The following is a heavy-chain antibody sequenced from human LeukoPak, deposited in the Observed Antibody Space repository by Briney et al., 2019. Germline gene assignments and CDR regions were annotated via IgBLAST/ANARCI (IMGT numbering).Heavy chain of an antibody. J-gene: IGHJ6*02. D-gene: IGHD6-13*01. V-gene: IGHV3-74*01. Sequence: GGSLRLSCAASGFTFSSYWMHWFRQAPGKGLVWVSRINPDGGSTAYADSVKGRFTISRHNSKNTLYLQMNSLRAEDTAVYYCARDQAYSSSWYPYYYGMDVWGQGTTVTVSS. CDR2: INPDGGST. CDR1: GFTFSSYW. CDR3: ARDQAYSSSWYPYYYGMDV.